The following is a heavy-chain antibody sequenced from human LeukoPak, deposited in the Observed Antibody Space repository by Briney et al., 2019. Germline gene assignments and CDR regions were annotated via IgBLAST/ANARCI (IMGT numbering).Heavy chain of an antibody. Sequence: GESLKISCKGSGYSFTGYWIGWVRQMPGKGLEWMGIIYPDDSDTRYRPSFEGQVIISVDKSIRTAYLQWSSLKASDTATYYCARHGHCTNGVCYSNYYYYMDVWGKGTTVTVSS. CDR2: IYPDDSDT. D-gene: IGHD2-8*01. CDR3: ARHGHCTNGVCYSNYYYYMDV. CDR1: GYSFTGYW. V-gene: IGHV5-51*01. J-gene: IGHJ6*03.